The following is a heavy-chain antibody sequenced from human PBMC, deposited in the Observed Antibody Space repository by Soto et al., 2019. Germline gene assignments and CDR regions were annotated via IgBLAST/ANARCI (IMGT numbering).Heavy chain of an antibody. CDR2: IYFDGDT. CDR1: EFAVNSNY. D-gene: IGHD2-15*01. V-gene: IGHV3-53*01. Sequence: GGSLRLSCAAFEFAVNSNYVNWVRQAPGKGLEWVSIIYFDGDTFYADSVKGRFSISRDTSKNTVYLQMNSLRAEDTAIYYCARDRYCSGGFCYGMDVWGPGTTVTVYS. CDR3: ARDRYCSGGFCYGMDV. J-gene: IGHJ6*02.